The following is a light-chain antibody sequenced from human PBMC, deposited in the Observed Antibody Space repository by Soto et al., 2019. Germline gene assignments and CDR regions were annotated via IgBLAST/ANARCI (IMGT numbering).Light chain of an antibody. V-gene: IGLV2-14*03. CDR2: DVS. CDR3: SSSTSSSTLVV. Sequence: QSALTQPASVSGSPGQSITISCTGTSSDVDGYNYVSWYQQHPGKAPKLMIYDVSKRPSGVSNRFSGSKSGNTASLTISGLQAEDEAEYYCSSSTSSSTLVVFGGGTKLTVL. J-gene: IGLJ2*01. CDR1: SSDVDGYNY.